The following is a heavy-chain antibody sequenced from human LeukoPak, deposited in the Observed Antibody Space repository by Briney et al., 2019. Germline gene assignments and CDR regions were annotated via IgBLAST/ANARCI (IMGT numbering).Heavy chain of an antibody. CDR1: GFTFSSYA. CDR2: ISWNSGSI. D-gene: IGHD3-10*01. J-gene: IGHJ4*02. Sequence: GGSLRLSCAASGFTFSSYAMSWVRQAPGKGLEWVSGISWNSGSIGYADSVKGRFTISRDNAKNSLYLQMNSLRAEDTALYYCAKDMRYAVRGVNIDYWGREPWSPSPQ. V-gene: IGHV3-9*01. CDR3: AKDMRYAVRGVNIDY.